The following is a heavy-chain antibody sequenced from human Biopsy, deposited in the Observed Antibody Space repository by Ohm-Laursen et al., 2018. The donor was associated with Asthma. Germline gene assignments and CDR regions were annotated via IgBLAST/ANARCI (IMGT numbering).Heavy chain of an antibody. CDR2: IWYDGSNK. CDR3: AREGHEYCSSTSCASFDY. Sequence: SLRLSCAASGFTFSSYGMHWVRQAPGQGLEGVAVIWYDGSNKYYADSVKGRFTISRDNSKNTLYLQMNSLRAEDTAVYYCAREGHEYCSSTSCASFDYGGQGTLGTVSS. J-gene: IGHJ4*02. CDR1: GFTFSSYG. D-gene: IGHD2-2*01. V-gene: IGHV3-33*01.